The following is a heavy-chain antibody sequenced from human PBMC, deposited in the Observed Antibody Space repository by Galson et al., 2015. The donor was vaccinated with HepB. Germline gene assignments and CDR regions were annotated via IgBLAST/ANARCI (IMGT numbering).Heavy chain of an antibody. D-gene: IGHD2-15*01. V-gene: IGHV4-4*02. CDR3: ANLGYCSGGSCYRVY. Sequence: SETLSLTCTVSGGSITSDHWWSWVRQPPGKGLEWIGEIYHSGRTNYNPSLESRLTISVDKSNNQFSLKLRSVTAADTAVYYCANLGYCSGGSCYRVYWGQRTLVTVSS. CDR1: GGSITSDHW. CDR2: IYHSGRT. J-gene: IGHJ4*02.